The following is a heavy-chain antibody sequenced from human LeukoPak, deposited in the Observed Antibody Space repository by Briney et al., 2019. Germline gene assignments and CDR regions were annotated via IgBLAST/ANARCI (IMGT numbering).Heavy chain of an antibody. D-gene: IGHD2-2*01. CDR3: ARDCSSTNCYWVFDY. CDR1: GFSFSSYW. V-gene: IGHV3-7*01. CDR2: IKQGGSET. Sequence: GGSLRLSCAASGFSFSSYWMSWVRQAPGKGLEWVANIKQGGSETSYVDSVKDRFTISRDNAKNSLYLQVNSLRAEDTAVYYCARDCSSTNCYWVFDYWGQGTLVTVSS. J-gene: IGHJ4*02.